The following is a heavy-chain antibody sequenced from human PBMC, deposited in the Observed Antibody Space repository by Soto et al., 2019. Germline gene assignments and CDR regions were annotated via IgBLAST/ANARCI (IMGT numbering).Heavy chain of an antibody. CDR2: INPSGTIT. V-gene: IGHV1-46*02. CDR1: GYTFNRYY. Sequence: ASVKVSCKASGYTFNRYYIHWVRQAPGQGLEWMGMINPSGTITSYAQKFQGRVTMTRDTSTSTLHMELSSLRSEDTAVYYCTRGSFLEWSCMDVWGQGTTVTVSS. J-gene: IGHJ6*02. D-gene: IGHD3-3*01. CDR3: TRGSFLEWSCMDV.